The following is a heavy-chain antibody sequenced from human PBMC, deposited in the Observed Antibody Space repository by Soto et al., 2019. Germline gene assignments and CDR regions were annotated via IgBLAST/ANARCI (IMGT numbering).Heavy chain of an antibody. CDR1: GFTFSSYA. CDR3: VKDTGPMVRGVGFDY. D-gene: IGHD3-10*01. J-gene: IGHJ4*02. CDR2: ISGSGGST. Sequence: GGSLRLSCAASGFTFSSYAMSWARQAPGKGLEWVSAISGSGGSTYYADSVKGRFTISRDNSKNTLYLQMNSLRAEDTAVYYCVKDTGPMVRGVGFDYWGQGTLVTVSS. V-gene: IGHV3-23*01.